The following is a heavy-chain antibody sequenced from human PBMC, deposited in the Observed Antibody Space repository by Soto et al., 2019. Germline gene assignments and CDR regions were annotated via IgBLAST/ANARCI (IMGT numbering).Heavy chain of an antibody. J-gene: IGHJ4*02. CDR2: LNPNSGDT. Sequence: QVQLVQSGAEVKKPGASVKVSCKASGYTFSSYDINWVRQATGQGLEWMGWLNPNSGDTGYAQKFQGRVTLTRDTSINTAYIELSSLTSDDTAVYYCATSGGGWYLYCGQGTLVTVSS. CDR1: GYTFSSYD. D-gene: IGHD6-19*01. V-gene: IGHV1-8*01. CDR3: ATSGGGWYLY.